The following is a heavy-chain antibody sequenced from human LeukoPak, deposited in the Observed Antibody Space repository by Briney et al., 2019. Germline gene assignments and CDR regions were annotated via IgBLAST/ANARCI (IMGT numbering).Heavy chain of an antibody. J-gene: IGHJ4*02. Sequence: SVKASCKASGGTFSSYAISWVRQAPGQGLEWMGGIIPIFGTANYAQKFQGRVTITADESTSTAYMELSSLRSEDTAVYYCARDPRPDGIVASFAFDYWGQRTLVTVSS. D-gene: IGHD1-26*01. CDR3: ARDPRPDGIVASFAFDY. V-gene: IGHV1-69*13. CDR1: GGTFSSYA. CDR2: IIPIFGTA.